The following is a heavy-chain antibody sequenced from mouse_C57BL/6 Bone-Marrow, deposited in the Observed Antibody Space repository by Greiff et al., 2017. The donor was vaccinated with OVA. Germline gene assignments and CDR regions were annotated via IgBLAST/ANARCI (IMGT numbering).Heavy chain of an antibody. Sequence: VQLKESGPELVKPGASVKMSCKASGYTFTDYNMHWVKQSHGKSLEWIGYINPNNGGTSYNQKFKGKATLTVNKSSSTAYMELRSLTSEDSAVYYCARPSMVTTRYYAMDYWGQGTSVTVSS. D-gene: IGHD2-9*01. V-gene: IGHV1-22*01. J-gene: IGHJ4*01. CDR2: INPNNGGT. CDR1: GYTFTDYN. CDR3: ARPSMVTTRYYAMDY.